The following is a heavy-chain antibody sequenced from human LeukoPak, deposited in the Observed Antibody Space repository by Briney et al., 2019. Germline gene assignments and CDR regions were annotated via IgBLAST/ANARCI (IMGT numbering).Heavy chain of an antibody. CDR3: VKDRSFNRGEPIDY. D-gene: IGHD3-16*01. CDR2: ITWNGGST. Sequence: GGSLRLSCAASGFSFDDHGMGWVRQAPGQGLEWVSGITWNGGSTGYADSVKGRFSISRDNAKDSLFLQMNSLRVDDTALYYCVKDRSFNRGEPIDYWGQGTLVVVSS. CDR1: GFSFDDHG. V-gene: IGHV3-20*04. J-gene: IGHJ4*02.